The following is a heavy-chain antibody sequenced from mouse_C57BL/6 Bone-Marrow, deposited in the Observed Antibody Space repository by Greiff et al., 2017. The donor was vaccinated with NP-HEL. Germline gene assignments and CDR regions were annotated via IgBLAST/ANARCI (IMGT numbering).Heavy chain of an antibody. Sequence: VQLQQPGAELVMPGASVKLSCKASGYTFTSYWMHWVKQRPGQGLEWIGEIDPSDSYTNYNQKFKGKSTLTVDKSSSTAYMQLSSLTSEDSAVYYCARSGYAFDYWGQGTTLTVSS. CDR1: GYTFTSYW. V-gene: IGHV1-69*01. D-gene: IGHD2-2*01. CDR2: IDPSDSYT. J-gene: IGHJ2*01. CDR3: ARSGYAFDY.